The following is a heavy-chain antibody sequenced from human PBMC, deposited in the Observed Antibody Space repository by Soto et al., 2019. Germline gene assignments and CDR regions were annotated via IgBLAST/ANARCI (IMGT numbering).Heavy chain of an antibody. CDR2: ISGNSGKT. V-gene: IGHV3-23*01. CDR3: AKLCCVLMELYYFHK. D-gene: IGHD2-8*01. CDR1: GFTFSSYA. J-gene: IGHJ4*01. Sequence: GGSLRLSCTASGFTFSSYAMSGVRQAPGKELEWVSTISGNSGKTNYAESVKGRFSISRDNSNNTVHLQLDSLRAEDTAVYFCAKLCCVLMELYYFHKWRHGTRVTVGS.